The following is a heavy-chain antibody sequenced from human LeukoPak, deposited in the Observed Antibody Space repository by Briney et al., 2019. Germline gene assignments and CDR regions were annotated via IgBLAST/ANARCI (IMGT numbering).Heavy chain of an antibody. CDR3: ARERSTVDPFDY. V-gene: IGHV3-30*04. CDR2: ISYDGSNK. D-gene: IGHD4-23*01. J-gene: IGHJ4*02. Sequence: PGGSLRLSCAASGFTFSSYAMHWVRQAPGKGLEWVAVISYDGSNKYYADSVKGRFTISRDNSKNTLYLQMNSLRAEDTAVYYCARERSTVDPFDYWGQGTLVTVSS. CDR1: GFTFSSYA.